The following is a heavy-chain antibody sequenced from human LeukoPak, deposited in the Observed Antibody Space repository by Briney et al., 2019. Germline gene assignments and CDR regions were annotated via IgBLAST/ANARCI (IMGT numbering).Heavy chain of an antibody. CDR1: GFTFSSYA. Sequence: GGSLRLSCAASGFTFSSYAMHWVRQAPGKGLEWVAVISHDGSNKYYADSVKGRFTISRDNSKNTLYLQMNSLRAEDTAVYYCASQDSSGYYRFDYWGQGTLVTVSS. J-gene: IGHJ4*02. CDR2: ISHDGSNK. CDR3: ASQDSSGYYRFDY. V-gene: IGHV3-30*04. D-gene: IGHD3-22*01.